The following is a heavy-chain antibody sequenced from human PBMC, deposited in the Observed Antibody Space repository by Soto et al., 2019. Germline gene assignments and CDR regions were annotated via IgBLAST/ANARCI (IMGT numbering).Heavy chain of an antibody. CDR3: ARGEYSGYEVWFDP. J-gene: IGHJ5*02. Sequence: SETLSLTCTVSGGSISSYYWSWIRQPPGKGLEWIGYIYYSGSTNYNPSLKSRVTISVDTSKNQFSLKLSSVTAADTAVYYCARGEYSGYEVWFDPWGQGTLVTAPQ. V-gene: IGHV4-59*01. CDR2: IYYSGST. CDR1: GGSISSYY. D-gene: IGHD5-12*01.